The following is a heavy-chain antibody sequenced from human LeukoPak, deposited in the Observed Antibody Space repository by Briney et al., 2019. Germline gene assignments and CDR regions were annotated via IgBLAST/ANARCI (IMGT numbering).Heavy chain of an antibody. D-gene: IGHD3-9*01. CDR2: INPNTGGT. CDR1: GYTFSGYY. CDR3: ARVVDILTGHDTAPDY. Sequence: EASVKVSCKASGYTFSGYYIHWVRQAPGQGLEWMGWINPNTGGTNFAQNFQGRVTMTTVTSISTAYMELSRLRSDDTAVYYCARVVDILTGHDTAPDYWGQGTLVTVSS. J-gene: IGHJ4*02. V-gene: IGHV1-2*02.